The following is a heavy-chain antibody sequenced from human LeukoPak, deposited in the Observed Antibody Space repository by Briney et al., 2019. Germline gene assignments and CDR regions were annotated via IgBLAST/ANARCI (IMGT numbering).Heavy chain of an antibody. J-gene: IGHJ5*02. V-gene: IGHV1-18*01. CDR3: ARGRRNYYFEP. D-gene: IGHD3-22*01. CDR2: ISAYNGHT. CDR1: GYTLISYS. Sequence: GASVKVSCKASGYTLISYSISWVRQAPGQGLEWMGWISAYNGHTNYAQNLQGRVTLTTDTSTSTAYMELRSLRSDDTAVYYCARGRRNYYFEPWGQGTLVTVPS.